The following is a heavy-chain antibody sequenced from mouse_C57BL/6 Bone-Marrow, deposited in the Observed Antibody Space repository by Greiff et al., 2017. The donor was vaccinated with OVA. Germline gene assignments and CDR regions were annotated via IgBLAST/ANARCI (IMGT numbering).Heavy chain of an antibody. Sequence: ESGPGLVKPSQSLSLTCSVTGYSITSGYYWNWIRQFPGNKLEWMGYISYDGSNNYNPSLKNLISITRDTSKNQFFLKLNSVTTEDTATYYCARRYGSSYDWYFDVWGTGTTVTVSS. CDR3: ARRYGSSYDWYFDV. CDR2: ISYDGSN. D-gene: IGHD1-1*01. V-gene: IGHV3-6*01. CDR1: GYSITSGYY. J-gene: IGHJ1*03.